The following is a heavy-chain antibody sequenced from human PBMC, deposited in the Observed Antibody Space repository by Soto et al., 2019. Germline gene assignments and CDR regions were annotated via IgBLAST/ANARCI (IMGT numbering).Heavy chain of an antibody. Sequence: EVQLLESGGGLVQPGGSLRLSCAASGFTFSSYAMRWVRQAPVKGLEWVSAISGSGGSTYYADSAKGRFTISRDNSKNTRYVQMNSLRAEDTAVYYCARRGSGSDYDYWGQGTLVTVSS. CDR3: ARRGSGSDYDY. J-gene: IGHJ4*02. V-gene: IGHV3-23*01. D-gene: IGHD1-26*01. CDR1: GFTFSSYA. CDR2: ISGSGGST.